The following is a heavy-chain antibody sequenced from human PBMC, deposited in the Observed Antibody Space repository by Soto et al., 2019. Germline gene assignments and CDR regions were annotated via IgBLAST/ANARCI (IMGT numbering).Heavy chain of an antibody. Sequence: PSETLSLTCTVSGGSISSGDYYWSWIRQPPGKGLAGIGYIYYSGSTYYNPSLKSRVTISVDTSKNQFSLKLSSVTAADTAVYYCAREGGFVAANDAFDIWGQGTMVTVSS. CDR3: AREGGFVAANDAFDI. V-gene: IGHV4-30-4*01. D-gene: IGHD2-15*01. CDR2: IYYSGST. J-gene: IGHJ3*02. CDR1: GGSISSGDYY.